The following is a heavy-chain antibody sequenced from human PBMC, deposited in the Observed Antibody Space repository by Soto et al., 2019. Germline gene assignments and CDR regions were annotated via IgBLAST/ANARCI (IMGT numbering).Heavy chain of an antibody. D-gene: IGHD3-3*01. V-gene: IGHV3-9*01. J-gene: IGHJ4*02. CDR1: GFTFDDYA. Sequence: EVQLVESGGGLVQPGRSLRLSCAASGFTFDDYAMHWVRQAPGKGLEWVSGISWNSGSIGYEDSVKGRFTISRDNAKNSLYLQMNSLRAEDTAVYYCAKDLYDFWSGYPDYWGQGTLVTVSS. CDR3: AKDLYDFWSGYPDY. CDR2: ISWNSGSI.